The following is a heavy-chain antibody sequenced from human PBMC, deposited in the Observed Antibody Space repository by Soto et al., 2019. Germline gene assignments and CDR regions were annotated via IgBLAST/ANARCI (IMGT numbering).Heavy chain of an antibody. D-gene: IGHD3-22*01. CDR1: GGTFSSYT. J-gene: IGHJ6*02. CDR3: ARAYYDSSGYYYYYYGMDV. V-gene: IGHV1-69*02. Sequence: QVQLVQSGAEVKKPGSSVKVSCKASGGTFSSYTISWVRQAPGQGLEWMGRIIPILGIANYAQKFQGRVTITANKSTSTAYRELSSLRSEDTAVYYCARAYYDSSGYYYYYYGMDVWGQGTTVTVSS. CDR2: IIPILGIA.